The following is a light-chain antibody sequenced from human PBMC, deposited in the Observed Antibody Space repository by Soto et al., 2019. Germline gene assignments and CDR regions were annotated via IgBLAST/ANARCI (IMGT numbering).Light chain of an antibody. CDR2: DAS. Sequence: EIVFTQSPSTLSLSPVEGSTLSCRASQSVSNYLAWYQHKPGQAPRLLIYDASNRAAGIPARFSGSGSGTDFTLTISSLEPEDFAVYYCQQRSNWPTFGQGTKVDIK. J-gene: IGKJ1*01. CDR1: QSVSNY. CDR3: QQRSNWPT. V-gene: IGKV3-11*01.